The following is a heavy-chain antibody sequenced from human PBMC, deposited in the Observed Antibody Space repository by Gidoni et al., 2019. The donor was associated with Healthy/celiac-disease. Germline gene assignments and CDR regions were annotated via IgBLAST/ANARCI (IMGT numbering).Heavy chain of an antibody. D-gene: IGHD6-19*01. V-gene: IGHV3-48*03. J-gene: IGHJ4*02. Sequence: EVQLVESGGGLVQPGGSLRLSCAASGSTCSSYEMNWVRKAPGKGLEWVSYISSSGSTIYYADSVKGRFTISRDNAKNSLYLQMNSLRAEDTAVYYSTREAAGTFFYWGQGTLVTVSS. CDR1: GSTCSSYE. CDR2: ISSSGSTI. CDR3: TREAAGTFFY.